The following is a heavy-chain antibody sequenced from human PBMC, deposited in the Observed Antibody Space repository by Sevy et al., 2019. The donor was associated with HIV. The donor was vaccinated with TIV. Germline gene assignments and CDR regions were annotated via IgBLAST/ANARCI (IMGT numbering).Heavy chain of an antibody. CDR1: GFTFTDYY. CDR2: ISSSGDTI. V-gene: IGHV3-11*01. Sequence: GGSPRLSCAASGFTFTDYYMSWIRQAPGKGLEWLSYISSSGDTIQYADSVKGRFTISRDNAKNSLSLQMNSLRAEDTAVYYCARESRTRYTDCWGQGTLVTVSS. D-gene: IGHD1-1*01. J-gene: IGHJ4*02. CDR3: ARESRTRYTDC.